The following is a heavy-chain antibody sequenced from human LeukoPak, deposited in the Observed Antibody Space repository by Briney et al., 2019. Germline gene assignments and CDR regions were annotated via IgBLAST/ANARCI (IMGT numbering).Heavy chain of an antibody. CDR3: ARDPRGYSGYENWFDP. J-gene: IGHJ5*02. V-gene: IGHV1-2*02. D-gene: IGHD5-12*01. Sequence: ASVTVSCTASGYTFTVYCIHWVRQAPGPGLERMGWINLNNGGTDYAQRYQDRVTMTRDTSISTAYIELSSLRSDDTAVYYCARDPRGYSGYENWFDPWGQGTLVTVSS. CDR2: INLNNGGT. CDR1: GYTFTVYC.